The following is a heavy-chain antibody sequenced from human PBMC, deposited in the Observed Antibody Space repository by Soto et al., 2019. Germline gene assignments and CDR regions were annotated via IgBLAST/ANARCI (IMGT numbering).Heavy chain of an antibody. J-gene: IGHJ6*03. CDR1: GYTFTSYD. CDR2: MNPNSGNT. Sequence: ASVKVSCKASGYTFTSYDINWVRQATGQGLEWMGWMNPNSGNTGYAQKFQGRVTMTRNTSISTAYMELSSLRSEDTAVYYCARAREVRGVITRSVYMDVWGKGTTVTVSS. D-gene: IGHD3-10*01. V-gene: IGHV1-8*01. CDR3: ARAREVRGVITRSVYMDV.